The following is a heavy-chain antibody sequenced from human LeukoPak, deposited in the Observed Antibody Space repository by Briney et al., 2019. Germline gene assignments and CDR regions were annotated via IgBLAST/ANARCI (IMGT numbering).Heavy chain of an antibody. V-gene: IGHV4-39*07. J-gene: IGHJ4*02. Sequence: SETLSLTCTVSGGSISSSSYYWGWIRQPPGKGLEWIGRIYTSGSTNYNPSLKSRVTMSVDTSKNQFSLKLSSVTAADTAVYYCARERGTRGYSYGFFDYWGQGTLVTVSS. CDR2: IYTSGST. CDR3: ARERGTRGYSYGFFDY. CDR1: GGSISSSSYY. D-gene: IGHD5-18*01.